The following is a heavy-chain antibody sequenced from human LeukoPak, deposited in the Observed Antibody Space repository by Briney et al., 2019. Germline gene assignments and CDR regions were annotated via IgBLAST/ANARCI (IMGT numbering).Heavy chain of an antibody. CDR3: ARNNDGDWYYFDY. Sequence: PGGSLRLSCEASGFTFSSYAMSWVRQAPGKGLEWVSGFSGSGGSTYYADSVKGRFTISRDNSKNTLYLQMNSLRAEDTAVYYCARNNDGDWYYFDYWGQGTLVTASS. CDR2: FSGSGGST. D-gene: IGHD4-17*01. J-gene: IGHJ4*02. V-gene: IGHV3-23*01. CDR1: GFTFSSYA.